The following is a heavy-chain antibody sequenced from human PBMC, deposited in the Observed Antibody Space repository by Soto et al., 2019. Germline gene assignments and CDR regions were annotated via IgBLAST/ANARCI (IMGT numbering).Heavy chain of an antibody. CDR1: GYTFTSYG. CDR3: ERDILLYYYDCSGYQKAIDY. Sequence: ASVKVSCKASGYTFTSYGISWVRQAPGQGLEWMGWISAYNGNTNYAQKLQGRVTMTTDTSTSTAYMELRSLRSDDTAVYYCERDILLYYYDCSGYQKAIDYWGQGTLVTVSS. D-gene: IGHD3-22*01. J-gene: IGHJ4*02. V-gene: IGHV1-18*01. CDR2: ISAYNGNT.